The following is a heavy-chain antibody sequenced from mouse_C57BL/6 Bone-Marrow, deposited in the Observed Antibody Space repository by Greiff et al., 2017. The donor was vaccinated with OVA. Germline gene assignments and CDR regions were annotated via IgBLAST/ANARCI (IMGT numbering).Heavy chain of an antibody. V-gene: IGHV1-54*01. CDR2: INPGSGGT. J-gene: IGHJ3*01. CDR1: GYAFTNYL. Sequence: VKLQQSGAELVRPGTSVKVSCKASGYAFTNYLIEWVKQRPGQGLEWIGVINPGSGGTNYNEKFKGKATLTADKSSSTAYMQRSSLTSEDSAVYFCARGTYYYGSSYRWFAYWGQGTLVTVSA. D-gene: IGHD1-1*01. CDR3: ARGTYYYGSSYRWFAY.